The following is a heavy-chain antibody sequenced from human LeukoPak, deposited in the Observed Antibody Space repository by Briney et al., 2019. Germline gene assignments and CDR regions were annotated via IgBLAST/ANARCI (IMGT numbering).Heavy chain of an antibody. CDR3: ARGAIFGVVTIYFDY. J-gene: IGHJ4*02. V-gene: IGHV1-69*01. CDR1: GGTFSSYA. Sequence: SVTVSCTASGGTFSSYAISWVRQAPGQGLEWMGGIIPIFGTANYAQKFQGRVTITADESTSTAYMELSSLRSEDTAVYYCARGAIFGVVTIYFDYWGQGTLVTVSS. CDR2: IIPIFGTA. D-gene: IGHD3-3*01.